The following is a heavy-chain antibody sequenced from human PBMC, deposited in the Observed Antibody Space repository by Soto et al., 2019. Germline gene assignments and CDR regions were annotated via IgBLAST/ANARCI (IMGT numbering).Heavy chain of an antibody. CDR1: GFSLSTSGVG. CDR3: AHRPSYCSGYSCYSGFDY. V-gene: IGHV2-5*02. CDR2: IYWDDDK. J-gene: IGHJ4*02. D-gene: IGHD2-15*01. Sequence: SGPTLVNPTQTLTLTCTFSGFSLSTSGVGVGWIRQPPGKALEWLALIYWDDDKRYSPSLKSRLTITKDTSKNQVVLTMTNMDPVDTATYYCAHRPSYCSGYSCYSGFDYWGQGTLVTVSS.